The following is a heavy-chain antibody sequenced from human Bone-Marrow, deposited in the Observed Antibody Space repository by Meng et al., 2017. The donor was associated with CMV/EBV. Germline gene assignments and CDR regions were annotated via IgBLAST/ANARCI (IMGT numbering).Heavy chain of an antibody. J-gene: IGHJ4*02. V-gene: IGHV6-1*01. D-gene: IGHD6-6*01. Sequence: QVQLQHSGPRLVKPSQPPSLTCAIPGDSVSSNSAAWNWIWQSPSRGLEWLGRTYYRSKWYSDYAVSVKSRITINPDTSKNQFSLQLNSVTPEDTAVYYCARVEQLIFDYWGQGTLVTVSS. CDR2: TYYRSKWYS. CDR3: ARVEQLIFDY. CDR1: GDSVSSNSAA.